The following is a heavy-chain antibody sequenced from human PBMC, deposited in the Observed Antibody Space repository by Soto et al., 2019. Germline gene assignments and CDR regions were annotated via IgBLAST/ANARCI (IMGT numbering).Heavy chain of an antibody. CDR3: ARAGAATLSDY. CDR2: FYYSGST. D-gene: IGHD2-15*01. J-gene: IGHJ4*02. V-gene: IGHV4-61*01. CDR1: GGSISGSSW. Sequence: SETLSLTCAVSGGSISGSSWWSWIRQPPGKGLEWIGYFYYSGSTNYNPSLKSRVTISVDTSKNQFSLKLSSVTAADTAVYYCARAGAATLSDYWGQGTLVTVSS.